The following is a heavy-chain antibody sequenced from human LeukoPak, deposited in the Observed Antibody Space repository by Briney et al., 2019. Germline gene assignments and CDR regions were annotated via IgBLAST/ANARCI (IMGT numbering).Heavy chain of an antibody. CDR3: AKYGGYNSRPRRYFDY. V-gene: IGHV3-23*01. D-gene: IGHD5-24*01. J-gene: IGHJ4*02. CDR2: ISGSGGST. Sequence: GGSLRLSCAASGFTFSSYAMSWVRQAPGKGLEWVSAISGSGGSTYYADSVKGRFTISRDNSKNTLYLQMNSLRAEDTAVYYCAKYGGYNSRPRRYFDYWGQGTLVTVSS. CDR1: GFTFSSYA.